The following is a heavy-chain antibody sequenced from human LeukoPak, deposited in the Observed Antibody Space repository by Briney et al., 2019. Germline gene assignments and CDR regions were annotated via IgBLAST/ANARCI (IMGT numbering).Heavy chain of an antibody. D-gene: IGHD1-1*01. CDR3: AKAVTTYYYYYYMDV. J-gene: IGHJ6*03. Sequence: PGGSLRLSCVLSGFSFSSYATSWVRQAPGKGLEWVPAISGSGDITYFADSVQGRFTVSRDSSKSTVYLQMNSLRAEDTAVYYCAKAVTTYYYYYYMDVWGKGTTVTISS. CDR1: GFSFSSYA. CDR2: ISGSGDIT. V-gene: IGHV3-23*01.